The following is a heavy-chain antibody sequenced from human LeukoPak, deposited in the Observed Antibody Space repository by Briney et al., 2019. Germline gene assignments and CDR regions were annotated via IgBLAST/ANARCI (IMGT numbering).Heavy chain of an antibody. Sequence: ASVKVSCKASGYTFTGYYMHWVRQAPGQGLEWMGWINPNSGGTNYAQKFQGRVTMTRDTSISTAYMELSRLRSDDTAVYYCAREEKLNYDFWSGSGKYNWFDPWGQGTLVTVSS. CDR2: INPNSGGT. J-gene: IGHJ5*02. CDR3: AREEKLNYDFWSGSGKYNWFDP. V-gene: IGHV1-2*02. CDR1: GYTFTGYY. D-gene: IGHD3-3*01.